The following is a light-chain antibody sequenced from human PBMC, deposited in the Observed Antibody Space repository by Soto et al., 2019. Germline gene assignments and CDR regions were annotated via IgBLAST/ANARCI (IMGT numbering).Light chain of an antibody. Sequence: EIVLTQSPATLSLPPGERATLSCRASQSISSYLAWYQQKPGQAPRLLIYGASSRATGIPDRFSGSGSGTDFTLTISGLEPEDSAVYYCQQYGNSRGTFGQGTKVDIK. CDR2: GAS. V-gene: IGKV3-20*01. J-gene: IGKJ1*01. CDR1: QSISSY. CDR3: QQYGNSRGT.